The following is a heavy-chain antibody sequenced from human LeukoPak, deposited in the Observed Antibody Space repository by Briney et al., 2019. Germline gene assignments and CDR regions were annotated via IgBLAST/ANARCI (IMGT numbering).Heavy chain of an antibody. CDR2: ISPHTYAT. J-gene: IGHJ4*02. V-gene: IGHV1-18*01. Sequence: ASVTVSCTASGYTFNNFVISWVRQAPGQGLEWVGWISPHTYATRYAEKVQGRVSMTTDTSTTTVYMELRSLTSDDTAVYFCARGQSMYYWGQGTPVTVSS. D-gene: IGHD2-8*01. CDR1: GYTFNNFV. CDR3: ARGQSMYY.